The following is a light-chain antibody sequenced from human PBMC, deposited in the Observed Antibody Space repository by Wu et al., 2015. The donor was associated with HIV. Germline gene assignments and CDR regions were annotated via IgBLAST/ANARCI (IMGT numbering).Light chain of an antibody. V-gene: IGKV1-39*01. CDR2: AAS. J-gene: IGKJ1*01. CDR1: QSVSSF. CDR3: QQSLVLPWT. Sequence: DIQMTQSPSSLSASLGDRVTITCRASQSVSSFLNWYQQKLGKAPKLLIYAASRLQSGVPSRFSGSGSGTDFTLTISSLQPDDFATYSCQQSLVLPWTFGQGTKVEIK.